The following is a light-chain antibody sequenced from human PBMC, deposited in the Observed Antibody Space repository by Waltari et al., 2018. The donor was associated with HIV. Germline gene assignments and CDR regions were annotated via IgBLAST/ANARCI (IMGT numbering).Light chain of an antibody. CDR2: DAT. J-gene: IGKJ1*01. Sequence: DIKMTQSPSSLSAYMGNRITINCRASQAIKTYLKWYAQRPGEAPKLLIFDATRLHTGVTNRFSGTGSGTHFTLTISSLQPEDSGTYYCQQSFSTPRTFGQGTKV. CDR1: QAIKTY. CDR3: QQSFSTPRT. V-gene: IGKV1-39*01.